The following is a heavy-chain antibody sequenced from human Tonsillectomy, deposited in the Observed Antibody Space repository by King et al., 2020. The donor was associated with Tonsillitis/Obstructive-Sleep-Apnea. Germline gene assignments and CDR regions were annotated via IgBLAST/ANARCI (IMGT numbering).Heavy chain of an antibody. CDR3: ARGGQATDLKNYYYYMDV. Sequence: VQLQESGPGLVKPSETLSLTCTVSGGSISSYYWSWIRQSPGKGLEWIGNIYNTGSTNYNPSLKSRVTISLDMSKNQFSLKLSSVTAADTAVYYCARGGQATDLKNYYYYMDVWGKGTTVTVSS. CDR1: GGSISSYY. J-gene: IGHJ6*03. V-gene: IGHV4-59*01. D-gene: IGHD1-26*01. CDR2: IYNTGST.